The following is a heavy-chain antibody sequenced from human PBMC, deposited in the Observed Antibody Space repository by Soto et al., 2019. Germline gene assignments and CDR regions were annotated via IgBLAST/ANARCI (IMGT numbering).Heavy chain of an antibody. CDR3: ARSLEYKNWFDP. CDR2: IDWDDDK. V-gene: IGHV2-70*11. CDR1: GFSLSTSGMC. J-gene: IGHJ5*02. Sequence: SGPTLVNPTQTLTLTCTFSGFSLSTSGMCVSWIRQPPGKALEWLARIDWDDDKYYSTSLKTRLTISKDTSKNQVVLTMTNMDPVDTATYYCARSLEYKNWFDPWGQGTLVTVSS. D-gene: IGHD3-3*01.